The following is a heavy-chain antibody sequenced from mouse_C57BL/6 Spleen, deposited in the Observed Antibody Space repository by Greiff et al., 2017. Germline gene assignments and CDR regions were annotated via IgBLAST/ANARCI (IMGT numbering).Heavy chain of an antibody. CDR1: GFTFSSDA. D-gene: IGHD2-5*01. CDR3: TTDRGASYSTSDAMDE. J-gene: IGHJ4*01. Sequence: EVMLVESGEGLVKPGGSLKLSCAASGFTFSSDALSWVRQTPEKRLEWVAYISSGGDYIYYADTVKGRFTISRANARNTLYLQMSILKSEDTAMYYRTTDRGASYSTSDAMDEWDQGTSHTVSS. CDR2: ISSGGDYI. V-gene: IGHV5-9-1*02.